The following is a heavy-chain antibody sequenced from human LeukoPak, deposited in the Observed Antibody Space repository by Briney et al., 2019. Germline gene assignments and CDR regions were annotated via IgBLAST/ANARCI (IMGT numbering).Heavy chain of an antibody. D-gene: IGHD2-15*01. V-gene: IGHV3-23*01. Sequence: SGGSLRLPCAASGFTLSYNNMNWVREAPGKGLNGVSAISGSGGSTYCGDSVKGRFAISRDKSKNTLYLQLNSLRAEDTAVYFCARQSGGPYNWFDPWGQGTPVTVSS. J-gene: IGHJ5*02. CDR1: GFTLSYNN. CDR2: ISGSGGST. CDR3: ARQSGGPYNWFDP.